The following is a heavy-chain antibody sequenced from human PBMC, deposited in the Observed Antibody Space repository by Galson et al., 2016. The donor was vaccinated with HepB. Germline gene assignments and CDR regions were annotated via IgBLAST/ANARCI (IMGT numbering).Heavy chain of an antibody. CDR2: ISNSGSYT. V-gene: IGHV3-11*03. D-gene: IGHD3-10*01. J-gene: IGHJ2*01. Sequence: SLRLSCAASGFTFSNYYMCWIRQSPGKRLEWVSYISNSGSYTKYADSVKGRFTISRDNAKNSLYLQMNSLRAEDTAVYYCASSNKLRYYYGSEHWYFDLWGRGTLVAVSS. CDR1: GFTFSNYY. CDR3: ASSNKLRYYYGSEHWYFDL.